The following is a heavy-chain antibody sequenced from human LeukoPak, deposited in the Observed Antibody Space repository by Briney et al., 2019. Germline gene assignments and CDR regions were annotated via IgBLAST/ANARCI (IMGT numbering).Heavy chain of an antibody. J-gene: IGHJ4*02. CDR1: GFTFSSYG. CDR2: ISYDGSNK. V-gene: IGHV3-30*03. Sequence: PGGSLRLSCAASGFTFSSYGMHWVRQAPGKGLEWVAVISYDGSNKYYADSVKGRFTISRDNAKNSLYLQMNSLRAEDTAVYYCARDEAPLAAWDYWGQGTLVTVSS. CDR3: ARDEAPLAAWDY. D-gene: IGHD6-19*01.